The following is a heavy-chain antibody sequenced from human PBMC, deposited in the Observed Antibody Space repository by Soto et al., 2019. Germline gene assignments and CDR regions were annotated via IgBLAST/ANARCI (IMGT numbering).Heavy chain of an antibody. V-gene: IGHV3-9*01. CDR3: AKDISKNYYGSGSYFDY. CDR2: ISWNSGSI. Sequence: HPGGSLRLSCAASGFTFDDYAMHWVRQAPGKGLEWVSGISWNSGSIGYADSVKGRFTISRDNAKNSLYLQMNSLRAEDTALYYCAKDISKNYYGSGSYFDYWGQGTLVTVSS. CDR1: GFTFDDYA. D-gene: IGHD3-10*01. J-gene: IGHJ4*02.